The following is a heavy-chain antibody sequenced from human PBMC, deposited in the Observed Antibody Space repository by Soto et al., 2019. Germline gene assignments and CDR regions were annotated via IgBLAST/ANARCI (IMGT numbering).Heavy chain of an antibody. CDR3: ARWAYSYGYYYFDY. V-gene: IGHV3-13*01. Sequence: PGGSLRLSCAASGFTFSSYDMHWGRQATGQGMEWVSAIGTAGDTYYPGSAKGRFTISRENAKNSLYLHMNSLRAGYTAVYYCARWAYSYGYYYFDYWGQGTLVTVSS. CDR1: GFTFSSYD. D-gene: IGHD5-18*01. J-gene: IGHJ4*02. CDR2: IGTAGDT.